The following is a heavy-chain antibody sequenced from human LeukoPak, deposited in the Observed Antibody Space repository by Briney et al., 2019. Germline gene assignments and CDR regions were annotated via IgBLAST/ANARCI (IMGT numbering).Heavy chain of an antibody. Sequence: VASVKVSCKVSGYTLSELFMHWVRRAPGKGLEWMGGFDPEDGEAIYAQDFQGRVTMTKDTSTDTAYMELSSLRSEDTALYYCTTDILDYCDTASCHKGNSWGQGTLVIVSS. V-gene: IGHV1-24*01. CDR2: FDPEDGEA. CDR3: TTDILDYCDTASCHKGNS. CDR1: GYTLSELF. D-gene: IGHD2-2*02. J-gene: IGHJ4*02.